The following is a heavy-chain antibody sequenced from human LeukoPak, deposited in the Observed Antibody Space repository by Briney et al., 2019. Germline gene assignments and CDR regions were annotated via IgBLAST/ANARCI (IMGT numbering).Heavy chain of an antibody. V-gene: IGHV3-33*01. Sequence: GGSLRLSCAASGFTFSSYGMHWVRQAPGKGLEWVAVIWYDGSNKYYADSVKGRFTISRDNSKNTLYLQMNSLRAEDTAVYYCARETPYCGGDCYSNFGYFQHWGQGTLVTVSS. CDR2: IWYDGSNK. CDR3: ARETPYCGGDCYSNFGYFQH. J-gene: IGHJ1*01. D-gene: IGHD2-21*02. CDR1: GFTFSSYG.